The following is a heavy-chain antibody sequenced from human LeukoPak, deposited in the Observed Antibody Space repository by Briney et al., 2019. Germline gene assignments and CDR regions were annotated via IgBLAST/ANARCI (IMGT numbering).Heavy chain of an antibody. CDR3: ARIIEMATIFAPFDP. Sequence: PSETLSLTCTVSGGPISGSSYFWGWIRQPPGKGLEWIGSIYYSGSTYYNPSLKSRVTISVDTSKNQFSLKLSSVTAADTAVYYCARIIEMATIFAPFDPWGQGTLVTVSS. CDR1: GGPISGSSYF. CDR2: IYYSGST. J-gene: IGHJ5*02. V-gene: IGHV4-39*01. D-gene: IGHD5-24*01.